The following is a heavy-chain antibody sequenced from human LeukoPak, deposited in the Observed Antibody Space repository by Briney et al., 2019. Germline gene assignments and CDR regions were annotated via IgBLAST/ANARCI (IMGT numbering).Heavy chain of an antibody. CDR3: ARDPTQTYSYDSSGYHDAFDI. Sequence: ASVKVSCKASGYTFTGYYMHWVRQAPGQGLEWMGWINPNSGGTNYAQKFQGRVTMTRDTSISTAYMELSRLRSDDTAVYYCARDPTQTYSYDSSGYHDAFDIWGQGTMVTVSS. J-gene: IGHJ3*02. CDR2: INPNSGGT. V-gene: IGHV1-2*02. D-gene: IGHD3-22*01. CDR1: GYTFTGYY.